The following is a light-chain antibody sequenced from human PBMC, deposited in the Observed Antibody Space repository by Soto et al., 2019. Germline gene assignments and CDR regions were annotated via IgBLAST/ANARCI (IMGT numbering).Light chain of an antibody. CDR2: AAS. V-gene: IGKV1-39*01. CDR3: THSSCTLRT. CDR1: QSISSY. Sequence: RVSLSPASVSLSKGDRVTITCRASQSISSYLNWYQQKTGKDPKLLIYAASSLQSGGPSRFSGSGSGTDFTLTIISLQPEDFVTYYSTHSSCTLRTSGQGSKLDI. J-gene: IGKJ1*01.